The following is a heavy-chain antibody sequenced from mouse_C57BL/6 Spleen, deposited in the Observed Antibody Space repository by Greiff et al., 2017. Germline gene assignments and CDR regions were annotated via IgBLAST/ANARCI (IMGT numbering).Heavy chain of an antibody. CDR1: GYTFTSYW. CDR3: ARGRTAQATHYFDD. J-gene: IGHJ2*01. Sequence: QVQLQQPGAELVKPGASVKLSCKASGYTFTSYWMQWVKQRPGQGLEWIGEIDPSDSYTNYNQKFKGKATLTVDTSSSTAYMQRSSLTSEDSAVYYCARGRTAQATHYFDDWGQGTTLTVSS. CDR2: IDPSDSYT. V-gene: IGHV1-50*01. D-gene: IGHD3-2*02.